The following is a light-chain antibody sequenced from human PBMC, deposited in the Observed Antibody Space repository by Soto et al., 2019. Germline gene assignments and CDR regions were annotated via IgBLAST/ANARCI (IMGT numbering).Light chain of an antibody. V-gene: IGLV1-47*02. CDR3: AAWDDSLSGRV. J-gene: IGLJ3*02. Sequence: QSVLTQPPSASGTPGQRVTMSCSGSGSNIGPNYVYWFQQFPGPAPKLLIYNNDQRPSGVPDRFSGSKSGTSASLDISGLRSEDEAEYYCAAWDDSLSGRVFGGGTKVTVL. CDR2: NND. CDR1: GSNIGPNY.